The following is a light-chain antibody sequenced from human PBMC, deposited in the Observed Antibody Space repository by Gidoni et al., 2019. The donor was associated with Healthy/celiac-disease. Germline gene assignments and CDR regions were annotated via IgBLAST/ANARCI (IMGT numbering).Light chain of an antibody. CDR2: LGS. Sequence: ESVMTQSPLYLPVTPGEPASISCRSSQSLLHSNGYNYLDWYLQKPGQSPQLLIYLGSNRASGAPDRFSGSGSGTDFTLKISKVEAEDVGVYYCMQALQTHTFGQGTKLEIK. J-gene: IGKJ2*01. CDR1: QSLLHSNGYNY. V-gene: IGKV2-28*01. CDR3: MQALQTHT.